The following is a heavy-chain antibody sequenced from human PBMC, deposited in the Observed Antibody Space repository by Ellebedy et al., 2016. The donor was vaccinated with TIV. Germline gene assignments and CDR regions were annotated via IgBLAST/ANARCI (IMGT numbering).Heavy chain of an antibody. V-gene: IGHV3-23*01. Sequence: GGSLRLSXAASGFTFSSYVMSWVRQAPGKGLEWVSAIGGSGSTTYYADYVKGRFTISRDNSKNTLYLQMHSLRTEDTAVYYCAKDRLTGSGNSDAFVIWGQGTMVTVSS. J-gene: IGHJ3*02. CDR2: IGGSGSTT. CDR3: AKDRLTGSGNSDAFVI. D-gene: IGHD1-26*01. CDR1: GFTFSSYV.